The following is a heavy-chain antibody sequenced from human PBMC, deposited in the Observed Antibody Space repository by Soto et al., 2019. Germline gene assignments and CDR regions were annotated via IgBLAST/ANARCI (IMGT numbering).Heavy chain of an antibody. CDR3: ARQDCISTSCYESTPNFDY. J-gene: IGHJ4*02. Sequence: PSETLSLTCTVSGGSISSSSYYWGWIRQPPGKGLEWIGSIYYSGSTYYNPSLKSRVTISVDTSKNQFSLKLSSVTAADTAVYYCARQDCISTSCYESTPNFDYWGQGTLVTVS. V-gene: IGHV4-39*01. CDR1: GGSISSSSYY. D-gene: IGHD2-2*01. CDR2: IYYSGST.